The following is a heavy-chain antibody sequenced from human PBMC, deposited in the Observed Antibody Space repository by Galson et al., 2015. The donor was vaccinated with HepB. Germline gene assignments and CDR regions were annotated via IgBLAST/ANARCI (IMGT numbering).Heavy chain of an antibody. J-gene: IGHJ4*02. CDR1: GGTFSSYA. CDR3: ARAEGGYDPFDY. V-gene: IGHV1-69*04. Sequence: SVKVSCKASGGTFSSYAISWVRQAPGQGLEWMGRIIPILGIANYAQKFQGRVTITADKSTSTAYMELSSLRSEDTAVYYCARAEGGYDPFDYWGQGTLVTVSS. CDR2: IIPILGIA. D-gene: IGHD5-12*01.